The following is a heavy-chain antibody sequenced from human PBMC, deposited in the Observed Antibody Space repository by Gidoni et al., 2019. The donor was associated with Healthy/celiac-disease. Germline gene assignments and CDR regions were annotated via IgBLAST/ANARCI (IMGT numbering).Heavy chain of an antibody. D-gene: IGHD3-10*01. J-gene: IGHJ4*02. CDR1: GFTFSSYA. Sequence: EVQLLESGGGLVQPGGSLRLSCAASGFTFSSYAMGWVRQAPGKGLEWVSAISGSGGSTYYADSVKGRFTISRDNSKNTLYLQMNSLRAEDTAVYYCAKEMMAMVRGVITYYFDYWGQGTLVTVSS. CDR3: AKEMMAMVRGVITYYFDY. V-gene: IGHV3-23*01. CDR2: ISGSGGST.